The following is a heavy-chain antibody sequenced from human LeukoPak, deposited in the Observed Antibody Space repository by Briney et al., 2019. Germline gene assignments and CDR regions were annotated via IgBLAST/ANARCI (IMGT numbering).Heavy chain of an antibody. CDR3: ARLGVTTVTTTSV. D-gene: IGHD4-17*01. CDR2: ISSSSSYI. V-gene: IGHV3-21*01. CDR1: GFTFSSYS. J-gene: IGHJ4*02. Sequence: GGSLRLSCAASGFTFSSYSMNWVRQAPGKGLEWVSSISSSSSYIYYADSVKGRFIISRDNAKNSLYLQMNSLRAEDTAVYYCARLGVTTVTTTSVWGQGTLVTVSS.